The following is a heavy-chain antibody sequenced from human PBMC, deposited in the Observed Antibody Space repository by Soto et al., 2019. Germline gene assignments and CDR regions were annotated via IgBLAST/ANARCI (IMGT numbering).Heavy chain of an antibody. CDR2: IWYDGSNK. V-gene: IGHV3-33*01. D-gene: IGHD1-26*01. Sequence: QVQLVESGGGGVQPGRSLRLSCAASGFTFSSYGMHWVRQAPGKGLEWVAVIWYDGSNKYYADSVKGRFTISRDNSKNTLYLQMNSLRAEDTAVYYCARPSGSYLMFYLDYWRQGTLVTVSS. CDR1: GFTFSSYG. CDR3: ARPSGSYLMFYLDY. J-gene: IGHJ4*02.